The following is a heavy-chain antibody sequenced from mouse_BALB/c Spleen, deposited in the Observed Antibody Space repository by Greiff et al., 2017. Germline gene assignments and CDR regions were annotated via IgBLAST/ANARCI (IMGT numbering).Heavy chain of an antibody. D-gene: IGHD1-1*01. Sequence: VQLQQSGPGLVAPSQSLSITCTVSGFSLTSYGVSWVRQPPGKGLEWLGVIWGDGSTNYHSALISRLSISKDNSKSQVFLKLNSLQTDDTATYYCAKTGGTTVVAPPWFAYWGQGTLVTVSA. V-gene: IGHV2-3*01. CDR2: IWGDGST. CDR3: AKTGGTTVVAPPWFAY. CDR1: GFSLTSYG. J-gene: IGHJ3*01.